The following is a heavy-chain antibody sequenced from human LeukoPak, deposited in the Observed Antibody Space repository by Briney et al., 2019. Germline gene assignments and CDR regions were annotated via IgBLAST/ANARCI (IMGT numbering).Heavy chain of an antibody. D-gene: IGHD1-26*01. CDR2: ISAYNGNT. Sequence: ASVKVSCKASGYTFTGYYMHWVRQAPGQGLEWMGWISAYNGNTNYAQKLQGRVTMTTDTSTSTAYMELRSLRSDDTAVYYCARLDGSLTQDVWGKGTTVTVSS. J-gene: IGHJ6*04. CDR1: GYTFTGYY. CDR3: ARLDGSLTQDV. V-gene: IGHV1-18*04.